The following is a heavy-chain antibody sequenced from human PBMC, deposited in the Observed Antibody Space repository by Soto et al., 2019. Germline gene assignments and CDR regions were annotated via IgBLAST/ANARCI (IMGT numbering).Heavy chain of an antibody. CDR3: ATGRLAVAPYNYYMDV. V-gene: IGHV1-24*01. D-gene: IGHD6-19*01. CDR1: GYTLTELS. J-gene: IGHJ6*03. Sequence: QVQLVQSGAEVKKPGASVKVSCKVSGYTLTELSMHWVRQAPGKGLEWMGGFDPEDGETIYAQKFPGRVTMTEDTSTDTDYMELSSLRSEYTAVYYCATGRLAVAPYNYYMDVWGKGTRSPSP. CDR2: FDPEDGET.